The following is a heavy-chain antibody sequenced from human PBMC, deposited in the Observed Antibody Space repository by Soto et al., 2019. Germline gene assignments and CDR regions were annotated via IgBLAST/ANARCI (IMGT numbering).Heavy chain of an antibody. Sequence: SETLSLTCAVYGGSFSGYYWSWIRQPPGKGLEWIGEINHSGSTNYNPSLKSRVTISVDTSKNQFSLKLSSVTAADTAVYYCARDFETEGYYYDSSGYPTRFDYWGQGTLVTVSS. CDR2: INHSGST. CDR1: GGSFSGYY. D-gene: IGHD3-22*01. V-gene: IGHV4-34*01. CDR3: ARDFETEGYYYDSSGYPTRFDY. J-gene: IGHJ4*02.